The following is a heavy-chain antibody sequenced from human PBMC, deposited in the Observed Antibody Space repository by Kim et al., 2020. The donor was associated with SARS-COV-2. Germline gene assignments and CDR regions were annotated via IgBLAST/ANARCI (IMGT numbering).Heavy chain of an antibody. Sequence: SVKVSCKASGGTFSSYAISWVRQAPGQGLEWMGGIIPIFGTANYAQKFQGRVTITADESTSTAYMELSSLRSEDTAVYYCARAPSRGYYDYVWGSYRPDAFDIWGQGTMVTVSS. D-gene: IGHD3-16*02. V-gene: IGHV1-69*13. CDR3: ARAPSRGYYDYVWGSYRPDAFDI. CDR2: IIPIFGTA. CDR1: GGTFSSYA. J-gene: IGHJ3*02.